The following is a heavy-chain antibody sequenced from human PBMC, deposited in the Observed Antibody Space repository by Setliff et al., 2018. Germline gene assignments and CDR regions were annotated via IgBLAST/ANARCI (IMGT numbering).Heavy chain of an antibody. CDR3: ARTDYYDSSGSVFDY. CDR1: GYTFTSYG. D-gene: IGHD3-22*01. Sequence: GALVKVSCKASGYTFTSYGISWVRQAPGQGLEWMGWISAYNGNTNYAQKLQGRVTMTTDTSTSTAYMELRSLRSDDTAVYYCARTDYYDSSGSVFDYWGQGTLVTVSS. V-gene: IGHV1-18*01. J-gene: IGHJ4*01. CDR2: ISAYNGNT.